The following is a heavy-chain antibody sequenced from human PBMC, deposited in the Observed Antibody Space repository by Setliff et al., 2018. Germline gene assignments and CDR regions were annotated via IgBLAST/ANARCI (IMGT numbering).Heavy chain of an antibody. CDR1: GFAFTSYD. Sequence: GGSLRLSCVTSGFAFTSYDMTWVRQAPGKGLEWVASINNGGVSADSLKGRFTISRDNSKNTLYLQMNRLRAEDTAVYYCARWNWGSSASDIWGQGTMVTVSS. CDR2: INNGGV. CDR3: ARWNWGSSASDI. V-gene: IGHV3-23*01. J-gene: IGHJ3*02. D-gene: IGHD7-27*01.